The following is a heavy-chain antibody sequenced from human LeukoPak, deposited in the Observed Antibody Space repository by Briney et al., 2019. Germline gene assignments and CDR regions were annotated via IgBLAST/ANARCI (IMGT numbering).Heavy chain of an antibody. CDR1: GFTFGSYV. D-gene: IGHD2-15*01. J-gene: IGHJ3*02. CDR2: ISDSGSTI. Sequence: QPGGSLRLSCAASGFTFGSYVMHWVRQAPGKGLEWVSCISDSGSTIYYADSVKGRFTISRDNAKNSLYLQMNSLRAEDTAVYYCAKDLYARYCTGSSCYSAFDIWGQGTMVTVSS. V-gene: IGHV3-48*03. CDR3: AKDLYARYCTGSSCYSAFDI.